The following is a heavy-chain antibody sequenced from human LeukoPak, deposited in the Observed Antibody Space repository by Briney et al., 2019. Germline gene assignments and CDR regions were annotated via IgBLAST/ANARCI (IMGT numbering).Heavy chain of an antibody. CDR3: VKEADNSGTYYMDV. CDR1: GFTFSSYW. CDR2: IKQDGSEK. J-gene: IGHJ6*03. Sequence: GGSLRLSCAASGFTFSSYWMSWVRQAPGKGLEWVANIKQDGSEKYYVDSVKGRFTISRDKAKNSLYLQMNSLTAEDTAVYYCVKEADNSGTYYMDVWGKGTTVTVSS. V-gene: IGHV3-7*01. D-gene: IGHD2/OR15-2a*01.